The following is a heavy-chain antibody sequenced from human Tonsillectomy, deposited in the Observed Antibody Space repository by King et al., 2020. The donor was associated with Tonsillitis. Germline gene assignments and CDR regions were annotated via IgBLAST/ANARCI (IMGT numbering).Heavy chain of an antibody. Sequence: VQPQESGPGLVKPSETLSLTCAVSGYSIRTAYYWGWIRQPPGKGLEWIGSIYHSGSTYYSPSLKSRVTISVDTSKNQFSLKLSSVTAADTGVYYCARDRLGSSGTVDYWGQGTLVTVSS. CDR3: ARDRLGSSGTVDY. CDR2: IYHSGST. V-gene: IGHV4-38-2*01. J-gene: IGHJ4*02. D-gene: IGHD3-22*01. CDR1: GYSIRTAYY.